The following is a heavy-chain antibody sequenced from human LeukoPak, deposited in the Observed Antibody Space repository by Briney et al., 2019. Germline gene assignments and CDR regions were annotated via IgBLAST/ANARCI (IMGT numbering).Heavy chain of an antibody. V-gene: IGHV3-53*01. J-gene: IGHJ6*02. CDR2: IYGGGST. Sequence: PGGSLRLSCAASGVTVNNNYMSWVRQAPGKGLEWVSVIYGGGSTYYADSAKGRFTISRDNSRNTLYLQMNILTDEDTAVYYCARDRGEPWYYYYAMDVWAQGTTVTVSS. CDR3: ARDRGEPWYYYYAMDV. CDR1: GVTVNNNY.